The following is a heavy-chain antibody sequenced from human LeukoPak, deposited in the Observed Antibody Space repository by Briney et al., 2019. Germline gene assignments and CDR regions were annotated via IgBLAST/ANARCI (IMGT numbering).Heavy chain of an antibody. D-gene: IGHD3-22*01. Sequence: GGSLRLSYAASGFTFDDYAMHWVRQAPGKGLEWVSGISWNSGSIGYADSVKGRFTISRDNAKNSLYLQMNSLRAEDTALYYCAKDRESGYYDSSGYGYWGQGTLVTVSS. CDR3: AKDRESGYYDSSGYGY. J-gene: IGHJ4*02. CDR2: ISWNSGSI. CDR1: GFTFDDYA. V-gene: IGHV3-9*01.